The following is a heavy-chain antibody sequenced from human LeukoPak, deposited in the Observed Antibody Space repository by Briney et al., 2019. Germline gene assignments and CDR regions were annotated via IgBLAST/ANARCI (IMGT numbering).Heavy chain of an antibody. D-gene: IGHD1-26*01. J-gene: IGHJ5*02. Sequence: GGSLRLSCAASGFTFGDYAMSWVRQAPGKGLEWVGFIRSKAYGGTTEYAASVEGRFTISRDDSKSIAYLQVNSLKTEDTAVYYCTRVIVGANIRFDPWGQGTLVTVSS. CDR2: IRSKAYGGTT. CDR3: TRVIVGANIRFDP. V-gene: IGHV3-49*04. CDR1: GFTFGDYA.